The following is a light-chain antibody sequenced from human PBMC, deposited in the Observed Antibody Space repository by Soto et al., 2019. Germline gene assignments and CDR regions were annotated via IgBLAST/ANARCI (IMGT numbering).Light chain of an antibody. CDR3: QQYGNVPLT. J-gene: IGKJ4*01. CDR2: DIS. CDR1: EDINRY. Sequence: DIQMTQSPSSMSASVEERVTITCQASEDINRYLNWYQQKPGKAPRLLIYDISNLEVGVPSRFSGSGSGTDFTFTITSLQPEDVATYFCQQYGNVPLTFGGGTKVVMK. V-gene: IGKV1-33*01.